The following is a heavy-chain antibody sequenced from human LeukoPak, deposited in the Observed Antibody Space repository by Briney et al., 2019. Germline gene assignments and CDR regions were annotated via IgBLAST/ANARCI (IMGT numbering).Heavy chain of an antibody. D-gene: IGHD4-17*01. Sequence: SETLSLTCTVSGGSISSYYWSWIRQPPGKGLEWIGYIYYSGSTNYNPSLKSRVTISVDTSKNQFSLKLSSVTAADTAVYYCARDRGYGDYGDFDYWGQGTLVTVSS. J-gene: IGHJ4*02. CDR2: IYYSGST. CDR3: ARDRGYGDYGDFDY. CDR1: GGSISSYY. V-gene: IGHV4-59*12.